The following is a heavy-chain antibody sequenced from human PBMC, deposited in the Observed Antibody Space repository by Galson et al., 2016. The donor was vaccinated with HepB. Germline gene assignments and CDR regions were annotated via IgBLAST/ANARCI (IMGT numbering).Heavy chain of an antibody. Sequence: TLSLTCTVSGGSISSGDYYWSWIRQHPGKDLEWIGCIYYSGSTYYNPSLKSRLAISAETSKNQFSLKLTSVTAADTAVYFCARYSGSGYYFDYWGQGTLVTVSS. CDR2: IYYSGST. J-gene: IGHJ4*02. V-gene: IGHV4-31*03. CDR3: ARYSGSGYYFDY. CDR1: GGSISSGDYY. D-gene: IGHD6-19*01.